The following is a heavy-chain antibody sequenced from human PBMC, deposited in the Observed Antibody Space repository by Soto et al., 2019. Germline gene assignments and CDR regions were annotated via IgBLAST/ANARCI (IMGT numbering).Heavy chain of an antibody. J-gene: IGHJ3*02. Sequence: ASVKVSCKASGGTFSSYAISWVRQAPGQGLEWMGGIIPIFGTANYAQKFQSRVTITADKSTSTAYMELSSLRSEDTAVYYCARDGRGATVDAFDIWGQGTMVTVSS. CDR2: IIPIFGTA. CDR1: GGTFSSYA. V-gene: IGHV1-69*06. CDR3: ARDGRGATVDAFDI. D-gene: IGHD1-26*01.